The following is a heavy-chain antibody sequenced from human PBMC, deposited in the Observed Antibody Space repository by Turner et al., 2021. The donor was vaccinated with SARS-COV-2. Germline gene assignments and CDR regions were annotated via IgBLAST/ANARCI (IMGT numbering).Heavy chain of an antibody. CDR1: GFTFGSYG. D-gene: IGHD4-17*01. CDR2: IWYDGSNK. Sequence: QVQLVESGGGVVQPGRSLRLSCAASGFTFGSYGMHWVRQAPGKGLEWVAVIWYDGSNKFYADSVKGRFTISRDNSKNTLYLQMNSLRAEDTAVYYCARDQLGDYVALDYWGQGTLVTVSS. V-gene: IGHV3-33*01. J-gene: IGHJ4*02. CDR3: ARDQLGDYVALDY.